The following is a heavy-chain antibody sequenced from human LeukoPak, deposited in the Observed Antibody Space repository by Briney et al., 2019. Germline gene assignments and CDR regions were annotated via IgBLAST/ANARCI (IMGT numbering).Heavy chain of an antibody. CDR2: IYYSGST. CDR1: GGSISSSSYY. J-gene: IGHJ4*02. Sequence: PSETLSLTCTVSGGSISSSSYYGGWIRQPPGKGLEWIGSIYYSGSTYYNPSLKSRVTISVDTSKNQFSLKLSSVTAADTAVYYCATRAPYSSSWYDDYWGQGTLVTVSS. D-gene: IGHD6-13*01. V-gene: IGHV4-39*01. CDR3: ATRAPYSSSWYDDY.